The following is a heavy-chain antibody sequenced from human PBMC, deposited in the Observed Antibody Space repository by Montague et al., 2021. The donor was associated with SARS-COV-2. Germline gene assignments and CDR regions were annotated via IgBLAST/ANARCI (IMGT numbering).Heavy chain of an antibody. CDR2: INDSGST. CDR3: ARWDPQTLTMIGLRGKSASDY. CDR1: GGSFNGYY. V-gene: IGHV4-34*01. D-gene: IGHD4-23*01. J-gene: IGHJ4*02. Sequence: SDTLSLTCAVYGGSFNGYYWAWIRQSAGKGLEWIAEINDSGSTNXNFNPSLRSRVTISVDTSKSQFSLKLSSVSAADTGVYYCARWDPQTLTMIGLRGKSASDYWGQGTLVTVSS.